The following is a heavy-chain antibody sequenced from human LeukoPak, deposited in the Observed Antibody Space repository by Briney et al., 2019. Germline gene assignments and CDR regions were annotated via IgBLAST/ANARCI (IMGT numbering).Heavy chain of an antibody. CDR1: GGSISSGGYY. CDR3: ARLGTAGGQFDS. D-gene: IGHD4-23*01. CDR2: IYYSGST. V-gene: IGHV4-31*03. Sequence: PSETLSLTCTVSGGSISSGGYYWSWIRQHPGKGLEWIGYIYYSGSTYYNPSLKSRVTISVDTSKNHFSLKLSSVTAADTAVYYCARLGTAGGQFDSWGQGTLVTVSS. J-gene: IGHJ4*02.